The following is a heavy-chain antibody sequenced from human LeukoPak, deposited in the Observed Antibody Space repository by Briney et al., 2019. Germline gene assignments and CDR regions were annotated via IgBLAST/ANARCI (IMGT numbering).Heavy chain of an antibody. CDR2: IWYDGSNK. D-gene: IGHD3-9*01. CDR1: GFTFSSYG. J-gene: IGHJ5*02. CDR3: ARDRANYDILTGYSNWFDP. Sequence: GGSLRLSCAASGFTFSSYGMHWVHQAPGKGLEWVAVIWYDGSNKYYADSVKGRFTISRDNAKNSLYLQMNSLRAEDTAVYYCARDRANYDILTGYSNWFDPGAREPWSPSPQ. V-gene: IGHV3-33*01.